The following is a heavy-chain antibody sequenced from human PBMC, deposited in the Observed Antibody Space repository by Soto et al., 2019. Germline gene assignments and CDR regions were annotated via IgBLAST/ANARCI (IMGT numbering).Heavy chain of an antibody. J-gene: IGHJ4*02. CDR2: ISRSSSYI. CDR1: GFTFSSYS. D-gene: IGHD2-15*01. Sequence: EVQLVESGGGLVKPGGSLRLSCAASGFTFSSYSMNWVRQAPGKGLEWVSSISRSSSYIYYADSVKGRFTISRDNAKNSLLLQMNSLRAEDTAVYYCGAASGAYWGQGTLVTVSS. CDR3: GAASGAY. V-gene: IGHV3-21*01.